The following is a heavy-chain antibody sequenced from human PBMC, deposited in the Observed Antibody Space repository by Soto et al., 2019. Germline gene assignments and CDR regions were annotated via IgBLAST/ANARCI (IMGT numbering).Heavy chain of an antibody. CDR2: ISSPGVNT. J-gene: IGHJ4*02. D-gene: IGHD2-8*01. V-gene: IGHV3-23*01. CDR3: AKDQWWGFFDY. CDR1: GFTFSDYA. Sequence: EVQLLESGGGLVQPGGSLRLSCAASGFTFSDYAMSWVRQAPGKGLEWVSGISSPGVNTYYADSVKGRFTISRDNSKNTLYLQMNSLRAGDTAVYYCAKDQWWGFFDYWGQGILVTVSS.